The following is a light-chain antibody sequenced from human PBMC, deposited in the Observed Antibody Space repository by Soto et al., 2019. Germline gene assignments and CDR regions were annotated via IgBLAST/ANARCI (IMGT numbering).Light chain of an antibody. CDR3: QQSFNLPRT. CDR2: AAS. V-gene: IGKV1-39*01. J-gene: IGKJ1*01. CDR1: QSISSS. Sequence: IEMTQSPSSLSASVGETITITCRASQSISSSLNWFQHSPGQPPKLLLFAASNLHAGVPPRFSGSGSGTSFSLTIRSLHPEDFATYYCQQSFNLPRTFGPGTRVEFK.